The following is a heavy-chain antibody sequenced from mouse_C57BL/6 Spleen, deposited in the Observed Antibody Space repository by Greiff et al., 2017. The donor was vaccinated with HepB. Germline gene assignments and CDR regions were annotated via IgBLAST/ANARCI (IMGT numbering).Heavy chain of an antibody. V-gene: IGHV1-55*01. Sequence: QVQLQQPGAELVQPGASVKMSCKASGYTFTSYWITWVKQRPGQGLEWIGDIYTGSGSTNYTEKFKSKATLTVDTSSSTAYMQLSSLTSEDSAVYYCAETTVVATTFDYWGQGTTLTVSS. D-gene: IGHD1-1*01. CDR3: AETTVVATTFDY. CDR1: GYTFTSYW. CDR2: IYTGSGST. J-gene: IGHJ2*01.